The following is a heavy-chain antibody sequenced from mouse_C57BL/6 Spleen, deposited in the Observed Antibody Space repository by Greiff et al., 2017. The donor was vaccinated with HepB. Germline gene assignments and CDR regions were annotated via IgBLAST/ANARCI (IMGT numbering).Heavy chain of an antibody. V-gene: IGHV5-12*01. Sequence: EVKLVESGGGLVQPGGSLKLSCAASGFTFSDYYMYWVRQTPEKRLEWVAYISNGGGSTYYPDTVKGRFTISRDNAKNTLSLQMSRLKSEDTAMYYCARQGDYYGSSPYYFDYWGQGTTLTVSS. CDR2: ISNGGGST. D-gene: IGHD1-1*01. CDR1: GFTFSDYY. CDR3: ARQGDYYGSSPYYFDY. J-gene: IGHJ2*01.